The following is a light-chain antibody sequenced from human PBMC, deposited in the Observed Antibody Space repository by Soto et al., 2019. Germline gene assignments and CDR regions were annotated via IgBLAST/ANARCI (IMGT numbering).Light chain of an antibody. V-gene: IGLV3-10*01. CDR3: YSADSSGNHRV. CDR1: ALPKKY. J-gene: IGLJ2*01. CDR2: EDN. Sequence: SSELTQPPSVSVSPGQTARVTCSGDALPKKYAYWYQQKSGQAPVLVIYEDNKRPSGIPERFSGSSSGTMATLTISGAQVEDEADYYCYSADSSGNHRVFGGGTKLTVL.